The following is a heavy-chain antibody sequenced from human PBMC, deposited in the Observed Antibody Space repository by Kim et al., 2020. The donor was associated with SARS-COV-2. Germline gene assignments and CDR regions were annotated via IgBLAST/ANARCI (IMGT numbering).Heavy chain of an antibody. V-gene: IGHV3-53*01. Sequence: ADYGKGRFPISRDNSKNTLYLQMNSLRAEDTAVYYCARGGSSSWYGIVIYWGQGTLVTVSS. D-gene: IGHD6-13*01. CDR3: ARGGSSSWYGIVIY. J-gene: IGHJ4*02.